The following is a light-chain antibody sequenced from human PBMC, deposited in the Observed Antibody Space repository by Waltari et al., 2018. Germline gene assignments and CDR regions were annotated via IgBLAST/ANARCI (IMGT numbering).Light chain of an antibody. Sequence: QSALSQPASVSGSPGQSITISCTGSSSDVGGDDSVFWYQDHPGQAPKVIIYDVNNRPSGVSDRFSGSKSGNTASLTISGLQTEDEANYYCCSQSSYNGVIFGGGTKLTVL. V-gene: IGLV2-14*03. CDR3: CSQSSYNGVI. CDR1: SSDVGGDDS. CDR2: DVN. J-gene: IGLJ2*01.